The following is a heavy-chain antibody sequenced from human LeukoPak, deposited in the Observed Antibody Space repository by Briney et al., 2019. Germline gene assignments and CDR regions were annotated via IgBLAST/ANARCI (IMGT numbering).Heavy chain of an antibody. D-gene: IGHD3-22*01. CDR3: ATSVSIEGAFDI. J-gene: IGHJ3*02. CDR2: ISGSGGST. CDR1: GLTFSSYA. V-gene: IGHV3-23*01. Sequence: SGGSLRLSCAASGLTFSSYAMSWVRQAPGKGLEWVSAISGSGGSTYYADSVKGRFTISRDNSKNTLYLQMNSLRAEDTAVYYCATSVSIEGAFDIWGQGTMVTVSS.